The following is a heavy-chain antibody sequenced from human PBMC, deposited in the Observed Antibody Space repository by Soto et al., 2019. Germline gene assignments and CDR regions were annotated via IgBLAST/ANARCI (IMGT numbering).Heavy chain of an antibody. CDR1: GFTFSSYG. CDR2: ISYDGSNK. Sequence: GGSLRLSCAASGFTFSSYGMHWVRQAPGKGLEWVAVISYDGSNKYYADSVKGRFTISRDNSKNTLYLQMNSLRAEDTAVYYCAKDADKLLNFDYWGQGTLVTVSA. J-gene: IGHJ4*02. V-gene: IGHV3-30*18. D-gene: IGHD2-15*01. CDR3: AKDADKLLNFDY.